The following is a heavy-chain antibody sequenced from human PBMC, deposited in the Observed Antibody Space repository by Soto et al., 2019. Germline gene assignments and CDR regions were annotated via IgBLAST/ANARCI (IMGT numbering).Heavy chain of an antibody. CDR2: IYYSGST. J-gene: IGHJ4*02. V-gene: IGHV4-59*01. D-gene: IGHD2-21*02. Sequence: QVQLQESGPGLGKPSETLSLTCTVSGGSISSYYWSWIRQPPGKGLEWIGYIYYSGSTNYNPSLKSRVTISVDTSKNQFSLKLSSVTAADTAVYYCARGCGVDCYFDYWGQGTLVTVSS. CDR3: ARGCGVDCYFDY. CDR1: GGSISSYY.